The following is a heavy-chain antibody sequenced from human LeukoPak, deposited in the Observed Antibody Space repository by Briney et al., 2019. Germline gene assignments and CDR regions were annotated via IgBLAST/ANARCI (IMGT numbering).Heavy chain of an antibody. Sequence: PGGSLRLSCAASGFFFSDSAMAWVRQAPGKGLEWVSSISSSSSYIYYADSVKGRFTISRDNAKNSLYLQMNSLRAEDTAVYYCARARGPGVFDYWGQGTLVTVSS. V-gene: IGHV3-21*01. D-gene: IGHD2-8*01. CDR2: ISSSSSYI. J-gene: IGHJ4*02. CDR3: ARARGPGVFDY. CDR1: GFFFSDSA.